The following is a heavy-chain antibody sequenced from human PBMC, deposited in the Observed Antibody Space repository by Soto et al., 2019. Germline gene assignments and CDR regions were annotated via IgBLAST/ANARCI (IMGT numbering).Heavy chain of an antibody. CDR2: IYSGGNT. CDR3: KRDSRDTVSSY. D-gene: IGHD2-2*01. CDR1: GFSVSSNY. J-gene: IGHJ4*02. V-gene: IGHV3-66*01. Sequence: PGGSLRLSCAASGFSVSSNYMTWVRQAPGKGLEWVSVIYSGGNTYYADSVKGRFSISRDNSKNTLYLQMNSLRAEDTAVYYCKRDSRDTVSSYWAQGTLVTVSS.